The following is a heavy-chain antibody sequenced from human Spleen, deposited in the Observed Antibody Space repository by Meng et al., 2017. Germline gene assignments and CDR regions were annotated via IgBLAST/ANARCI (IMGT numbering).Heavy chain of an antibody. D-gene: IGHD3-9*01. V-gene: IGHV6-1*01. J-gene: IGHJ4*02. CDR2: TYYRSKWYS. CDR3: ARGNSGYLDH. CDR1: GDSVSSNSAA. Sequence: QVQLQQSSPGLVKTSHTLSLTGSISGDSVSSNSAAWNWIRQSPSRGLEWLGRTYYRSKWYSSYAVSVKSRITINPDTSKNQFSLQLISVTPEDAAIYFCARGNSGYLDHWGQGILVTVSS.